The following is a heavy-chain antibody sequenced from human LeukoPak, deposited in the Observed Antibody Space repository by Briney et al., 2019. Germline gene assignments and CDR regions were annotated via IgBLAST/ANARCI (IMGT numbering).Heavy chain of an antibody. CDR1: GFTFSSYG. CDR3: AKGSWWTMVTAMAY. V-gene: IGHV3-30*18. D-gene: IGHD2-21*02. J-gene: IGHJ4*02. CDR2: ISYDGSNK. Sequence: GGSLRLSCAASGFTFSSYGMHWVRQAPGKGLEWVAVISYDGSNKYYADSVKGRFTISRDNSKNTLYLQMNSLRAEDTAVCYCAKGSWWTMVTAMAYWGQGTLVTVSS.